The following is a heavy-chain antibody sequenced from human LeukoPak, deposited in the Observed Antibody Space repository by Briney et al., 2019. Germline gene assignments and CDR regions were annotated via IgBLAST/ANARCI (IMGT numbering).Heavy chain of an antibody. D-gene: IGHD1-1*01. J-gene: IGHJ3*02. CDR3: VRETMYAFDM. Sequence: GGSLRLSCALSGFTFSGYSMNWVRQAPGRGREWVSYISSRGRVLHYAESVKGRFTISRDNAKKTLYLQMNSLRDEDTAVYYCVRETMYAFDMWGQGTIVTVSS. CDR2: ISSRGRVL. V-gene: IGHV3-48*02. CDR1: GFTFSGYS.